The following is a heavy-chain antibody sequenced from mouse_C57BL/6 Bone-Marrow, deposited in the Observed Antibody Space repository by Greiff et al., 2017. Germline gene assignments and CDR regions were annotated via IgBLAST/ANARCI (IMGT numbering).Heavy chain of an antibody. CDR1: GFSFNTYA. CDR3: VRPYGSSYSFAY. CDR2: IRSKSNNYAT. J-gene: IGHJ3*01. Sequence: EVKVEESGGGLVQPKGSLKLSCAASGFSFNTYAMNWVRQAPGKGLEWVARIRSKSNNYATYYADSVKDRFTISRDDSESMLYLQMNNLKTEDTAMYYCVRPYGSSYSFAYWGQGTLVTVSA. V-gene: IGHV10-1*01. D-gene: IGHD1-1*01.